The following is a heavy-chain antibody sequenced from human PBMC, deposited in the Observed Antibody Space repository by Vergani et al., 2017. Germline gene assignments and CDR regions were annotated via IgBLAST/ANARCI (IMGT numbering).Heavy chain of an antibody. CDR3: ARDRPTSKVMSYDFDY. CDR2: ISGYNGKT. Sequence: QVQLVQSGAEVKKPGASVKVSCKASGYTFTSYGISWVRPAPGQGLEWMGWISGYNGKTNYAQKLQGRVPMTTDTTTITAYMELRSLRSDDTAVYYCARDRPTSKVMSYDFDYWGQGTLVTVSS. CDR1: GYTFTSYG. J-gene: IGHJ4*02. V-gene: IGHV1-18*01. D-gene: IGHD3-10*01.